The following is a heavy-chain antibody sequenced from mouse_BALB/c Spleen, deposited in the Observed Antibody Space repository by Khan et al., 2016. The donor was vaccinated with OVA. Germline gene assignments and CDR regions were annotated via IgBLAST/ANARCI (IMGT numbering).Heavy chain of an antibody. Sequence: VQLKESGPGLVNPPQSLSLTCTVTGYSITSDYAWNWIRQFPGNKLEWMGYINYSGSTNYNPALKSRISITRDTSKNQFFLQLNSVTTEDTATYYCARDGSRYNYAMDYWGQGTSVTVSS. D-gene: IGHD2-3*01. CDR1: GYSITSDYA. J-gene: IGHJ4*01. V-gene: IGHV3-2*02. CDR2: INYSGST. CDR3: ARDGSRYNYAMDY.